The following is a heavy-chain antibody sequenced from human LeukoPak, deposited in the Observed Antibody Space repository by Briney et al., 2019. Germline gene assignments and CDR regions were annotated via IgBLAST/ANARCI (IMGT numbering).Heavy chain of an antibody. J-gene: IGHJ4*02. Sequence: ASVKVSCKASGYTFISYYMHWVRQAPGQGLEWMGWINPNSGGTNYAQKFQGRVTMTRDTSISTAYMELSRLRSDDTAVYYCARPGRGLRSGGYYSFDYWGQGTLVTVSS. CDR1: GYTFISYY. V-gene: IGHV1-2*02. D-gene: IGHD1-26*01. CDR2: INPNSGGT. CDR3: ARPGRGLRSGGYYSFDY.